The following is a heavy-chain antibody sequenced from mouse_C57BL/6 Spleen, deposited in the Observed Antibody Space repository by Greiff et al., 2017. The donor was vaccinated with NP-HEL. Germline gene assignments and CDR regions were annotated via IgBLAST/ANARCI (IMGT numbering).Heavy chain of an antibody. Sequence: DVQLQESGPSLVRPSHSLSLTCTVTGFSINSDCYWIWIRQFPGNKLEYIGYTFYSGITYYNPSLESRTYITRDTSKNQFSLKLSSVTTEDTATYYCARDNYSNYGWAMDYWGQGTSVTVSS. V-gene: IGHV3-3*01. CDR2: TFYSGIT. D-gene: IGHD2-5*01. CDR1: GFSINSDCY. J-gene: IGHJ4*01. CDR3: ARDNYSNYGWAMDY.